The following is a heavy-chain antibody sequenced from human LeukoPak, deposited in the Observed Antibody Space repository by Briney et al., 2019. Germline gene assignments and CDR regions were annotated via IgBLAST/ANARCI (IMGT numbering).Heavy chain of an antibody. CDR3: AKDGTLRGYCSSTSCYPDYGMDV. J-gene: IGHJ6*02. D-gene: IGHD2-2*01. V-gene: IGHV3-23*01. Sequence: GGSLRLSCAASGFTFSSYAMSWVRQAPGKGLEWVSAISGSGGSTYYADSVKGRFTISRDNSKNTLYLQMNSLRAEDTAVYYCAKDGTLRGYCSSTSCYPDYGMDVWGQGTTVTVSS. CDR2: ISGSGGST. CDR1: GFTFSSYA.